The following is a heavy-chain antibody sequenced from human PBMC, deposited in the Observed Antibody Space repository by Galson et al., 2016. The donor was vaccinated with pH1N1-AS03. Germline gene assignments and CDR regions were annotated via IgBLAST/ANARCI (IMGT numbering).Heavy chain of an antibody. Sequence: SLRLSCATSGFTFSTYWMHWARQVPGKGLVWVSCITSDGSTTFYADSVRGRFTISRDNSKNTGYLQMNSLRVEDTAVYYCAREPWGSTQGEYWGQGTLVTVSS. CDR3: AREPWGSTQGEY. J-gene: IGHJ4*02. CDR2: ITSDGSTT. V-gene: IGHV3-74*01. D-gene: IGHD3-16*01. CDR1: GFTFSTYW.